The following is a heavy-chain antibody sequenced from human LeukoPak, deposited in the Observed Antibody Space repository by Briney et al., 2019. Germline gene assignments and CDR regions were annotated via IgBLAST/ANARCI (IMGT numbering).Heavy chain of an antibody. J-gene: IGHJ4*02. D-gene: IGHD3-10*01. CDR1: GGSISSSSYY. CDR2: IYTSGST. Sequence: SETLSLTCTVSGGSISSSSYYWGWIRQPPGKGLEWIGGIYTSGSTNYNPSLKSRVTMSVDTSKNQFSLKLSSVTAADTAVYYCARDRYYYYGSGSYYLFDYWGQGTLVTVSS. V-gene: IGHV4-39*07. CDR3: ARDRYYYYGSGSYYLFDY.